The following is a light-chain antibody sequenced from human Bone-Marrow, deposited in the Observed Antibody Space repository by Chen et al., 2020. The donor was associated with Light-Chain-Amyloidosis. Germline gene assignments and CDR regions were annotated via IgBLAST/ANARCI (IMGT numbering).Light chain of an antibody. CDR2: GSS. CDR1: QTISSNY. V-gene: IGKV3-20*01. Sequence: DILLTQSPAPLSLSPGEGANLSCRASQTISSNYLTWYQQKFGQAPRLLIYGSSSRATGIPDRFTGSGSGTDFTLTISRLEPEDFAMYYCQQYGTSPLTVGGGTKVEIK. CDR3: QQYGTSPLT. J-gene: IGKJ4*01.